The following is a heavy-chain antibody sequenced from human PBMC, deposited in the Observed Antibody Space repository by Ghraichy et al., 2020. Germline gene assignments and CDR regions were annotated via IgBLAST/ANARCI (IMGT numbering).Heavy chain of an antibody. CDR1: SGPISSYY. CDR2: SYYSGNT. CDR3: ARDAYPNDPRGIYYYGMDV. D-gene: IGHD3-16*01. V-gene: IGHV4-59*01. J-gene: IGHJ6*02. Sequence: SETLSLTCTVSSGPISSYYWSWIRQTPGKGLEWIGYSYYSGNTNYNPSLKSRATISVDTSKNQFSLKLNSVTAADTAVYYCARDAYPNDPRGIYYYGMDVWGQGTTVTVSS.